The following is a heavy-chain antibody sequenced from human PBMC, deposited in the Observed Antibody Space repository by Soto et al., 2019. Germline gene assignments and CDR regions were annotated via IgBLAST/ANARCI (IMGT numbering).Heavy chain of an antibody. J-gene: IGHJ6*02. CDR1: GCTFTGYY. CDR2: INPNSGGT. V-gene: IGHV1-2*04. D-gene: IGHD2-2*01. Sequence: QVQLVQSGAEVKKPGASVKVSCKASGCTFTGYYMHWVRQAPGQGLEWMGWINPNSGGTNYAQKFQGWVTMTRDTSISTAYMELSRLRSDDTAVYYSARAPGVVVPATIDGALLPGFDYYYYGMDVWGQGSTVTVSS. CDR3: ARAPGVVVPATIDGALLPGFDYYYYGMDV.